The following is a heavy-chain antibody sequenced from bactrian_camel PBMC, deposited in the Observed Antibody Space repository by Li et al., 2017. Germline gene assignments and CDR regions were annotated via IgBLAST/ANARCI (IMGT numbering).Heavy chain of an antibody. V-gene: IGHV3S40*01. D-gene: IGHD2*01. CDR1: GYTLSGFC. Sequence: VQLVESGGGSVQAGGSLRLSCAASGYTLSGFCMGWVRQAPGKEREGVARIATGSGNTYYADSVKGRFTISQDNAKNTVYLQMNSLKPEDTAMYYCAARGPYCYTKLSVRDFTYWGQGTQVTVS. J-gene: IGHJ6*01. CDR3: AARGPYCYTKLSVRDFTY. CDR2: IATGSGNT.